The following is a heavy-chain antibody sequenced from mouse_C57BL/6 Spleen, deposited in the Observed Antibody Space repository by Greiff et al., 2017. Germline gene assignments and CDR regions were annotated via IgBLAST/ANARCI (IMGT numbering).Heavy chain of an antibody. V-gene: IGHV1-50*01. CDR3: ATATSTVVAKDYAMDY. J-gene: IGHJ4*01. CDR1: GYTFTSYW. Sequence: QVQLQQPGAELVKPGASVTLSCKASGYTFTSYWMKWVKQRPGQGLEWIGEIDPSDSYTNYNQKFKGKATLTVDTSSSTAYMQLSSLTSEDSAVYYCATATSTVVAKDYAMDYWGQGTSVTVSS. CDR2: IDPSDSYT. D-gene: IGHD1-1*01.